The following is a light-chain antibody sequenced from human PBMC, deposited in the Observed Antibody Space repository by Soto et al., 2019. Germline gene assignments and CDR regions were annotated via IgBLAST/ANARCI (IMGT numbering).Light chain of an antibody. CDR3: QQSNSFPYT. Sequence: DIVMTQSPDSLAVSLGERATINCKSSQNVLYSSNNKNYLAWYQLKPGQPPKLLIYWASTRESGVPDRFSGSGSGTDYTLTIRNLQPEDFATYYCQQSNSFPYTFGQGTKLDIK. J-gene: IGKJ2*01. CDR2: WAS. CDR1: QNVLYSSNNKNY. V-gene: IGKV4-1*01.